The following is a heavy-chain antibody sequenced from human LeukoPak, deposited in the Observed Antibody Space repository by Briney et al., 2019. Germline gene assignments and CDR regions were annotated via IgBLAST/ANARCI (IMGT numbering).Heavy chain of an antibody. CDR1: GYTFTSNA. V-gene: IGHV1-3*01. D-gene: IGHD2-15*01. Sequence: ASVKVSCKASGYTFTSNAMHWVRQAPGQRLEWMGWINAGNGNTKYSQKFQGRVTITRDTSASTAYMELSSLRSEDTAVYYCAGSSTVVVVAATPYYYGMDVWGQGTTVTVSS. J-gene: IGHJ6*02. CDR2: INAGNGNT. CDR3: AGSSTVVVVAATPYYYGMDV.